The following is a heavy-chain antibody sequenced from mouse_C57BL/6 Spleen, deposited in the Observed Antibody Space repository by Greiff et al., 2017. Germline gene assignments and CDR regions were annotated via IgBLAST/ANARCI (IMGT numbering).Heavy chain of an antibody. D-gene: IGHD1-1*02. J-gene: IGHJ1*03. CDR2: IRSKSNNYAT. Sequence: VQLQQSGGGLVQPKGSLKLSCAASGFSFNTYAMNWVRQAPGKGLEWVARIRSKSNNYATYYADSVKDRFTISRDDSESMLYLQMNNLKTEDTAMYYCVRQGGSYEGYFDVWGTGTTVTVSS. V-gene: IGHV10-1*01. CDR1: GFSFNTYA. CDR3: VRQGGSYEGYFDV.